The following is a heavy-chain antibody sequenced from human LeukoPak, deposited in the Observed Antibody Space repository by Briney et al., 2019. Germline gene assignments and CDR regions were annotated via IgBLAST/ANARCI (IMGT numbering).Heavy chain of an antibody. CDR1: GGSISTHY. Sequence: SETLSLTCTVSGGSISTHYWTWIRQPPGKGLEWIGYIYYSGSTNYNPSLKSRVTISVDMSKNQFSLKLNSVTAPDTAVYFCARDTRTGWFFDLWGRGTLVAVSS. J-gene: IGHJ2*01. D-gene: IGHD3/OR15-3a*01. CDR2: IYYSGST. CDR3: ARDTRTGWFFDL. V-gene: IGHV4-59*11.